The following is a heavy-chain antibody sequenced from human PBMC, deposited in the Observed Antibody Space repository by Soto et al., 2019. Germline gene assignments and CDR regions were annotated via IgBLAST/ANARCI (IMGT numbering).Heavy chain of an antibody. J-gene: IGHJ5*02. Sequence: EVQLVESGGNLVLPGGSLRLSCAASKFTFSSYWMHWVRQAPGKGLVWVSRIDPDGITTYYADSVKGRLTISRDNAKNTLYLKLNSLASEDTAGYYCTSSGSYDIAWFDPWGQGTLVTVSS. V-gene: IGHV3-74*01. CDR3: TSSGSYDIAWFDP. CDR1: KFTFSSYW. D-gene: IGHD3-10*01. CDR2: IDPDGITT.